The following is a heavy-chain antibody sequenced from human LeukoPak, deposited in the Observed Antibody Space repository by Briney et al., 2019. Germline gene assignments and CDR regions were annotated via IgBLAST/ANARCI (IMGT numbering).Heavy chain of an antibody. CDR3: ARDLSYYQYYYDSSGYLLDY. V-gene: IGHV1-18*01. CDR1: GYTWTSEG. D-gene: IGHD3-22*01. J-gene: IGHJ4*02. Sequence: PPMKGSCRATGYTWTSEGIRWVRQAPEQGLEWMGWISAYNGNTNYAQKLQGRVTMTTDTSTSTAYMELRSLRSDDTAVYYCARDLSYYQYYYDSSGYLLDYWGQGTLVTVSS. CDR2: ISAYNGNT.